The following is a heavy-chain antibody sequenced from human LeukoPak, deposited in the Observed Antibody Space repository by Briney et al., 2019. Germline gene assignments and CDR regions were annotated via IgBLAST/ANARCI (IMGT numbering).Heavy chain of an antibody. V-gene: IGHV4-39*07. D-gene: IGHD3-10*01. J-gene: IGHJ5*02. CDR1: GGSISSSSYY. Sequence: SETLSLTCTVSGGSISSSSYYWGWIRQPPGKGLEWIGSIYYSGSTYYNPSLKSRVTISVDTSKNQFSLKLSSVTAADTAVYYCARVVRAPYQGGLDPWGQGTLVTVSS. CDR3: ARVVRAPYQGGLDP. CDR2: IYYSGST.